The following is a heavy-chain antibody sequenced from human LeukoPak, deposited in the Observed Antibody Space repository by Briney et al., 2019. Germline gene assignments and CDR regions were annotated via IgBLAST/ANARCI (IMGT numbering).Heavy chain of an antibody. CDR2: ISGSGGSA. J-gene: IGHJ4*02. Sequence: GGSLRLSCAASGFTFSSYAMSWVRQAPGKGLEWVSAISGSGGSAYYADSVKGRFTISRDNSKNTLYLQMNSLRAEDTAVYYCADSIAGSAYFDYWGQGTLVTVSS. D-gene: IGHD6-13*01. CDR3: ADSIAGSAYFDY. V-gene: IGHV3-23*01. CDR1: GFTFSSYA.